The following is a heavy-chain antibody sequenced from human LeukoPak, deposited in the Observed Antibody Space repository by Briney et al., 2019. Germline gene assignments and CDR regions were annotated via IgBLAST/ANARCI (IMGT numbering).Heavy chain of an antibody. CDR3: ARGGIGSYFIPDH. CDR2: ISSSSSYM. Sequence: GGSLRLSCAASGFTFSSYSMNWVRQAPGKGLEWVSSISSSSSYMYYADSVKGRFTISRDNAKNSLYLQMNSLRAEDTAVYYCARGGIGSYFIPDHWGQGTLVTVSS. J-gene: IGHJ4*02. CDR1: GFTFSSYS. V-gene: IGHV3-21*01. D-gene: IGHD1-26*01.